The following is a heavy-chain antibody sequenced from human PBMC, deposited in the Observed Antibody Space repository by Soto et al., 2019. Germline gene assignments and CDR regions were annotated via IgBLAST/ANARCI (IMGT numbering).Heavy chain of an antibody. CDR1: GYSFTSYW. V-gene: IGHV5-51*01. J-gene: IGHJ1*01. D-gene: IGHD6-19*01. CDR3: AIREASQWLKF. CDR2: IYTGDSDT. Sequence: RGESLKISCKGSGYSFTSYWIGWVRQVPGKGLEWMGIIYTGDSDTRYSPSFQGQVTISADKSISTAYLQWSSLKASDTAIYYCAIREASQWLKFWGQGTLVTVSS.